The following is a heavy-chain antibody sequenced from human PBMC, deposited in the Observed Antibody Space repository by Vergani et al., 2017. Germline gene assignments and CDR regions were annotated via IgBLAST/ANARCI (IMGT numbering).Heavy chain of an antibody. CDR2: IHYSENT. J-gene: IGHJ5*02. D-gene: IGHD6-19*01. CDR3: ASDTHSGQRADR. V-gene: IGHV4-59*11. CDR1: FDSIRNLY. Sequence: QVRLQESGPGLVKSSETLSLTCSVSFDSIRNLYCNLIRQPPGKGLEWIGSIHYSENTNYNPALKTRVTISVDTSKNQFSLTLTSVTAADTAVYYCASDTHSGQRADRWGKGILVTVTS.